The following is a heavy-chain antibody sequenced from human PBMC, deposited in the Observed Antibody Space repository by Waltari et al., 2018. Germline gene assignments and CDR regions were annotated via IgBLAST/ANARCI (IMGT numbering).Heavy chain of an antibody. J-gene: IGHJ4*02. CDR2: INHSGST. V-gene: IGHV4-34*01. CDR3: ARHVDNQRLTDY. CDR1: GGSFSGYY. D-gene: IGHD3-9*01. Sequence: QVQLQQWGAGLLKPSETLSLTCAVYGGSFSGYYWSWTRQPPGKGLEWIGEINHSGSTNYNPSLKSRVTISVDTSKNQFSLKLSSVTAADTAVYYCARHVDNQRLTDYWGQGTLVTVSS.